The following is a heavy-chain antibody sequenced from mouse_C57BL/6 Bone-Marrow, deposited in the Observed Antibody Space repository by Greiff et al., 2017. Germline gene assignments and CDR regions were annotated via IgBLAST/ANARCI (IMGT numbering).Heavy chain of an antibody. CDR2: ISYDGSN. D-gene: IGHD1-1*01. V-gene: IGHV3-6*01. Sequence: DVKLVESGPGLVKPSQSLSLTCSVTGYSITSGYYWNWIRQFPGNKLEWMGYISYDGSNNYNPSLKNRISITRDTSKNQFFLKLNSVTIEDTAPYYCAREGGSSSLTGTIFAYWGQGTLVTVSA. CDR3: AREGGSSSLTGTIFAY. CDR1: GYSITSGYY. J-gene: IGHJ3*01.